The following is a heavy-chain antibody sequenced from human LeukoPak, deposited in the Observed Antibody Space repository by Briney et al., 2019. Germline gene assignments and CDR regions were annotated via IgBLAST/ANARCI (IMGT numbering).Heavy chain of an antibody. J-gene: IGHJ4*02. V-gene: IGHV3-7*01. Sequence: GGSLRLSCAASGFTFSGYWMSWVRQAPGKGLEWVAYIKQDGSEKYYVDSVKGRFTISRDNAKNSLYLQMNSLRAEDTAVYYCARGDVTWIQLWPTLFDYWGQGTLVSVSS. D-gene: IGHD5-18*01. CDR1: GFTFSGYW. CDR2: IKQDGSEK. CDR3: ARGDVTWIQLWPTLFDY.